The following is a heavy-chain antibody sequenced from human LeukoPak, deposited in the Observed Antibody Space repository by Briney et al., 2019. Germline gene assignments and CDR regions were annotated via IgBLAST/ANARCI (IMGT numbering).Heavy chain of an antibody. CDR1: GFTFSSYW. J-gene: IGHJ4*02. D-gene: IGHD3-3*02. V-gene: IGHV3-7*01. CDR3: ARDGAFRIYDY. CDR2: IKQDGNEK. Sequence: GGSLRLSCAASGFTFSSYWMTWVRQAPGKGLEWVASIKQDGNEKYYVDSVKGRFTISSDNARNSLYLQMSSLRADDTAVYYCARDGAFRIYDYWGQGTLVTVSS.